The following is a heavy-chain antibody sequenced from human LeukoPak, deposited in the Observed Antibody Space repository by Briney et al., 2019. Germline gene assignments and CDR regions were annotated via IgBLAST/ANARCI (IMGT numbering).Heavy chain of an antibody. D-gene: IGHD6-19*01. V-gene: IGHV4-4*09. Sequence: SETLSLTCTVSGGSVSSYYWSWIRKPPGKGLEWIGYIYNSERTKYNSSLESRVTISVDTSKNQFFLKLSSVTAADTAVYYCARFHSGPSGWYVLWYFDLWGRGTLVTVSS. J-gene: IGHJ2*01. CDR1: GGSVSSYY. CDR2: IYNSERT. CDR3: ARFHSGPSGWYVLWYFDL.